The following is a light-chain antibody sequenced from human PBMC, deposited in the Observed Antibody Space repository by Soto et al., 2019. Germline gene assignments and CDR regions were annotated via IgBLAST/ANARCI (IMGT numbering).Light chain of an antibody. Sequence: QSALTQPRSVSGSPGQSVTISCTGTSNDVGGYNFVSWYQQHPGKVPKLFIYDVIRRQSGVPDRVSGSKSGNTASLTISGLQDEDEAEYYCSSYAGSYTLVFGGGTKLTVL. J-gene: IGLJ2*01. CDR1: SNDVGGYNF. CDR2: DVI. V-gene: IGLV2-11*01. CDR3: SSYAGSYTLV.